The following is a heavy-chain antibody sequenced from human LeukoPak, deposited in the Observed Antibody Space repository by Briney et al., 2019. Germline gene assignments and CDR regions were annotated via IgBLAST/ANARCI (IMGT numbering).Heavy chain of an antibody. V-gene: IGHV3-7*01. CDR1: GFTFSSYW. D-gene: IGHD6-13*01. J-gene: IGHJ6*03. Sequence: GGSLRLSCAASGFTFSSYWMSWVRQAPGKGLEWVANIKQDGSEKYYVDSVKGRFTISRDNAKNSLYLQMNSLRAEDTAVYYCARLEYGSSWYRGSYYYYMDVWGKGTTVTVSS. CDR3: ARLEYGSSWYRGSYYYYMDV. CDR2: IKQDGSEK.